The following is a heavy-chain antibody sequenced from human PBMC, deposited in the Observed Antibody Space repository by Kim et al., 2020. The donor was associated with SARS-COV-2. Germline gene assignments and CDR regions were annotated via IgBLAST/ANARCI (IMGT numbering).Heavy chain of an antibody. CDR1: RFPFSSSW. Sequence: GGSLRLSCAAPRFPFSSSWMIWIRQVPGKGLEWVANIKQDGSVKYYVDSVKGRFTISRDNAKNSMYLQMNSLRDEDTAVYYGSRDASSEYDEGEREAFDICGQGRMVT. J-gene: IGHJ3*02. CDR2: IKQDGSVK. V-gene: IGHV3-7*01. CDR3: SRDASSEYDEGEREAFDI. D-gene: IGHD3-22*01.